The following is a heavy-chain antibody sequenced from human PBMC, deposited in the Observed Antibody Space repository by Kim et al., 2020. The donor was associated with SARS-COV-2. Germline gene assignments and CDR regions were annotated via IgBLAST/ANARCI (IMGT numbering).Heavy chain of an antibody. V-gene: IGHV4-39*07. CDR1: GGSISSSSYY. CDR2: IYYSGST. D-gene: IGHD1-7*01. Sequence: SETLSLTCTVSGGSISSSSYYWGWIRQPPGKGLEWIGSIYYSGSTYYNPSLKSRVTISVDTSKNQFSLKLSSVTAADTAVYYCASKGLELRQGYFDYWG. CDR3: ASKGLELRQGYFDY. J-gene: IGHJ4*03.